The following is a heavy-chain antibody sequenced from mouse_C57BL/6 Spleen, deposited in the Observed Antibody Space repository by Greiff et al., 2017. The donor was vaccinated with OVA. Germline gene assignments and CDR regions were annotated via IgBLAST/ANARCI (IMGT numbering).Heavy chain of an antibody. CDR2: INPSSGYT. CDR3: ARDWFAY. V-gene: IGHV1-4*01. CDR1: GYTFTSYT. Sequence: QVQLKESGAELVRPGASVKMSCKASGYTFTSYTMHWVKQRPGQGLEWIGYINPSSGYTKYNQKFKDKATLTADKSSSTAYMQLSSLTSEDSAVYYCARDWFAYWGQGTLVTVSA. J-gene: IGHJ3*01.